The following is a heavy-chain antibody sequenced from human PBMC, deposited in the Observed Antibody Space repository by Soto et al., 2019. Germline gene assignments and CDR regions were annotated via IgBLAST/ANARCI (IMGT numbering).Heavy chain of an antibody. CDR3: ANPIPKTGTTFGF. J-gene: IGHJ4*02. V-gene: IGHV3-23*01. CDR2: ISGSGDDT. CDR1: GSTFSNFA. D-gene: IGHD1-1*01. Sequence: GGSLRLSCVASGSTFSNFAMAWVRQAPGEGLEWVSAISGSGDDTFYADSMKGRFTISRDNSKDTLYLQINSLRAEDTAVYYCANPIPKTGTTFGFWGQGTLVTVSS.